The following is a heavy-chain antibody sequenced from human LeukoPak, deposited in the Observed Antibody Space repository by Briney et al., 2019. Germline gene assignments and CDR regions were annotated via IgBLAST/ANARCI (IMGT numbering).Heavy chain of an antibody. D-gene: IGHD2-2*01. CDR3: AKPGGYCSSTSCFYGMDV. CDR1: GFTFSSYG. Sequence: GGSLRLSCAASGFTFSSYGMHWVRQAPGKGLEWVAVISYDGSNKCYADSAKGRFTISRDNSKNTLYLQMNSLRAEDTAVYYCAKPGGYCSSTSCFYGMDVWGQGTTVTVSS. V-gene: IGHV3-30*18. CDR2: ISYDGSNK. J-gene: IGHJ6*02.